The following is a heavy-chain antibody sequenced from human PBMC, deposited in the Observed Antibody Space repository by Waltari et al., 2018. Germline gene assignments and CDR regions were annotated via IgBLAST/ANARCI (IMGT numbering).Heavy chain of an antibody. CDR2: YYYSGST. Sequence: QVQLQESGPGLVKPSQTLSLTCTVSGGSISSGDYYWSWIRQPPGKGLEWIGYYYYSGSTNYNPTLKSRVTISVDTSKNQFSLKLSSVTAADTAVYYCARQSMVVTPADAFDIWGQGTMVTVSS. J-gene: IGHJ3*02. CDR3: ARQSMVVTPADAFDI. D-gene: IGHD2-21*02. CDR1: GGSISSGDYY. V-gene: IGHV4-30-4*08.